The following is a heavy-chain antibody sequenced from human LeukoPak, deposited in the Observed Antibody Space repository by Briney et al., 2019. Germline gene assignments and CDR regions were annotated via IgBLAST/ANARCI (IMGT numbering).Heavy chain of an antibody. J-gene: IGHJ3*02. D-gene: IGHD3-16*02. V-gene: IGHV6-1*01. CDR3: ARDNQVDYDYVWGSYRDDAFDI. CDR1: GDNVSSNSAA. CDR2: TYYKSKWYS. Sequence: SQTLSLTCAISGDNVSSNSAAWNWIRQSPSRGLEWLGRTYYKSKWYSDYALSVKSRITIKPDTSKNQFSLQLNSVTPEDTAVYYCARDNQVDYDYVWGSYRDDAFDIWGQGTMVTVSS.